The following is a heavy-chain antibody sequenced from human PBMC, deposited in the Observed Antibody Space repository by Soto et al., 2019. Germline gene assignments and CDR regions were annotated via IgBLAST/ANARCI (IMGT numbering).Heavy chain of an antibody. J-gene: IGHJ4*02. CDR3: ASRHSSPYFDY. CDR2: IYYSGST. V-gene: IGHV4-30-4*01. D-gene: IGHD6-13*01. Sequence: QVQLQESGPGLVKPSQTLSLTCTVSGGSISSGDYYWSWIRQPPGKGLEWIGSIYYSGSTYYNPSPKSRVTISLDTSKNQFSLKLNSVTAADTAVYYCASRHSSPYFDYWGQGTLVTVSS. CDR1: GGSISSGDYY.